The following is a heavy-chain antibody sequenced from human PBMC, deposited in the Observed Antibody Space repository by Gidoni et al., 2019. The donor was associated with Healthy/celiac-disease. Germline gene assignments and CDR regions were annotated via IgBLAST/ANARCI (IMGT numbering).Heavy chain of an antibody. CDR3: ARGGGLLWFGELFS. Sequence: EVQLVESGGGLVQPGGSLRLSCAASGFTFSSYDMHWVRQATGKGLEWVSASGTAGDTYYPGSVKGRFTISRENAKNSLYLQMNSLRAGDTAVYYCARGGGLLWFGELFSWGQGTLVTVSS. CDR2: SGTAGDT. CDR1: GFTFSSYD. V-gene: IGHV3-13*04. D-gene: IGHD3-10*01. J-gene: IGHJ4*02.